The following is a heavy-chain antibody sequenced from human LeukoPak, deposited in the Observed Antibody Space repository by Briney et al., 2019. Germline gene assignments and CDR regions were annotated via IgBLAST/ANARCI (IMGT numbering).Heavy chain of an antibody. CDR3: ARRRDSSSKNYYYMDV. Sequence: RPGGSLRLSCAASGFTFDDYGMSWVRQAPGKGLEWVSGINWNGGSTGYADSVKGRFTISRDNAKNSLYLQTNSLRAEDTALYYCARRRDSSSKNYYYMDVWGKGTTVTVSS. J-gene: IGHJ6*03. D-gene: IGHD6-6*01. CDR1: GFTFDDYG. V-gene: IGHV3-20*04. CDR2: INWNGGST.